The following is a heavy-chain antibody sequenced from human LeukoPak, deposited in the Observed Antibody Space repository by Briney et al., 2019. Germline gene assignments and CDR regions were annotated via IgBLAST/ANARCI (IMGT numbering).Heavy chain of an antibody. J-gene: IGHJ4*02. CDR1: GFTVSSNY. CDR3: ARWGSGYYNLDY. CDR2: IKQDGSEK. V-gene: IGHV3-7*01. Sequence: GGSLRLSCAASGFTVSSNYMSWVRQAPGKGLEWVANIKQDGSEKYYVDSVKGRFTISRDNAKNSLYLQMNSLRAEDTAVYYCARWGSGYYNLDYWGQGTLVTVSS. D-gene: IGHD3-9*01.